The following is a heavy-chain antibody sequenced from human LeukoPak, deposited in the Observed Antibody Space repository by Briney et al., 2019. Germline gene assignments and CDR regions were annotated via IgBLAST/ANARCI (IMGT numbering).Heavy chain of an antibody. Sequence: SETLSLTCTVSDGSIRSYYWSWIRQPAGKGLEWIGRIYTSGSTNYNPSLKSRVTISVDTSKIQFSLKLSSVTAADTAVYYCARLALQEVGATQTYYLDYWGQGTLVTVSS. CDR3: ARLALQEVGATQTYYLDY. D-gene: IGHD1-26*01. CDR1: DGSIRSYY. J-gene: IGHJ4*02. CDR2: IYTSGST. V-gene: IGHV4-4*07.